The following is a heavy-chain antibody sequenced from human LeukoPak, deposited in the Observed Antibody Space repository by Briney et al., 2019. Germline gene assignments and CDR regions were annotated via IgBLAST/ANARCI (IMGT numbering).Heavy chain of an antibody. CDR2: IYPGDSDT. CDR1: GCRFTSYW. Sequence: GGXXKISFKGSGCRFTSYWIGWVRRRPGKGGEIMVIIYPGDSDTRSRPSFQGQVTISADKSISTAYLQWSSLKASDTAMYYCARCSIVGATQWGQGTLVTVSS. J-gene: IGHJ4*02. D-gene: IGHD1-26*01. V-gene: IGHV5-51*01. CDR3: ARCSIVGATQ.